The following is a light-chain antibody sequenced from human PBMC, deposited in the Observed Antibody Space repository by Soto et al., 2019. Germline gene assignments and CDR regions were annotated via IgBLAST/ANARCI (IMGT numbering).Light chain of an antibody. Sequence: EIVLTQSPGTLSLSPGERATLSCRASQSVSGYLAWYQQKPGQAPRLLIYDVSNRATGIPDRFSASGSGTDFTLTISRLEPEDFAVYYCHQYGYSPKTFGQGTKVDI. CDR3: HQYGYSPKT. V-gene: IGKV3-20*01. J-gene: IGKJ1*01. CDR1: QSVSGY. CDR2: DVS.